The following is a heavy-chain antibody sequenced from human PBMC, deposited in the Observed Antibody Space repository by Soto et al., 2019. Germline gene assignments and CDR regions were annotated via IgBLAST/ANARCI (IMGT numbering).Heavy chain of an antibody. CDR2: MNPNSGNT. J-gene: IGHJ6*03. D-gene: IGHD6-6*01. CDR1: GYTFTSYD. CDR3: ARGQRGAARLNYYYYMDV. V-gene: IGHV1-8*01. Sequence: ASVKVSCKASGYTFTSYDINWVRQATGQGLEWMGWMNPNSGNTGYAQKFQGRVTMTRNTSISTAYMELSSLRSEDTAVYYCARGQRGAARLNYYYYMDVWGKGTTVTVSS.